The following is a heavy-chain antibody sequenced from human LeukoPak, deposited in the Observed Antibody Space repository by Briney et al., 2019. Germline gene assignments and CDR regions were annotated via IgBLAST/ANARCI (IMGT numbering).Heavy chain of an antibody. CDR1: GSSISTSTYN. CDR3: ARQVRSPVVMFMDV. V-gene: IGHV4-39*01. J-gene: IGHJ6*04. CDR2: VYYTGIT. Sequence: TSETLSLTCTVAGSSISTSTYNWGWIRQPPGKGLEWIGSVYYTGITYYNSSVESRVTISVDTSKNHFSLELNSVTAADTGVYFCARQVRSPVVMFMDVWGKGTTVIVPS. D-gene: IGHD3-22*01.